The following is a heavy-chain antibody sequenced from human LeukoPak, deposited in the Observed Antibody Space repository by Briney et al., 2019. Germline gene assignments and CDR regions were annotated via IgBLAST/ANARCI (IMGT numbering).Heavy chain of an antibody. CDR2: ISWEGQTT. V-gene: IGHV3-43*01. Sequence: GGSLRLSCAASGFTFDDYAMHWVRDAPGKGLEWVALISWEGQTTYYADSVRGRFTISRDNSKNSLYLQMNSLRTEDTAFYYCTRDTDYGSATNYFDSWGQGTLVSVSS. J-gene: IGHJ4*02. D-gene: IGHD3-10*01. CDR1: GFTFDDYA. CDR3: TRDTDYGSATNYFDS.